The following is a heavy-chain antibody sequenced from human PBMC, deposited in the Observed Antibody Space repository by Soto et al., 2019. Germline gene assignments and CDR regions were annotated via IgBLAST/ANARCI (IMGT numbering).Heavy chain of an antibody. CDR3: ARGAGERADALDI. V-gene: IGHV3-11*01. CDR1: GFTFSDYY. J-gene: IGHJ3*02. D-gene: IGHD7-27*01. CDR2: ISSSGSTI. Sequence: GESLKISCAASGFTFSDYYMSWIPQAPGKGLEWVSYISSSGSTIYYADSVKGRFTISRDNAKNTLYLQMNSLRAEATAVHCCARGAGERADALDIWGQGTM.